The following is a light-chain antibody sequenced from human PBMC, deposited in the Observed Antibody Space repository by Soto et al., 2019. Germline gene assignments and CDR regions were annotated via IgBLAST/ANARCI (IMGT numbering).Light chain of an antibody. Sequence: DIQMTQSPSTLSASVGDRVTITCRASQSFNTWLAWYQQKPGKAPNLLIYKASSLASGVPSGFSGSGSGTEFTLTIASLQPDDFATYYCQQYETFSGTFGPGTKVDIK. CDR3: QQYETFSGT. V-gene: IGKV1-5*03. CDR2: KAS. CDR1: QSFNTW. J-gene: IGKJ1*01.